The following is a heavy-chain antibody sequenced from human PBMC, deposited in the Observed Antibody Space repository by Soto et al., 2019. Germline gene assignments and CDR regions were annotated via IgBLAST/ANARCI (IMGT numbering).Heavy chain of an antibody. Sequence: QVQLQESGPGLVKPSQTLSLTCTVSGGSISSGNYYWSWIRQHPGKGLEWIGYIYYSGSTYYNPSLKSRVTISVDTSKYQCSLKLSSVTAADTAVYYCARHNYDSSGTAVDVWGQGTTVTVSS. CDR1: GGSISSGNYY. D-gene: IGHD3-22*01. J-gene: IGHJ6*02. V-gene: IGHV4-31*03. CDR2: IYYSGST. CDR3: ARHNYDSSGTAVDV.